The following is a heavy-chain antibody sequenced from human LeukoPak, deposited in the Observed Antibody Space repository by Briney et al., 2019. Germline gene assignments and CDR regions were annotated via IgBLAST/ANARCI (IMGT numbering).Heavy chain of an antibody. CDR3: ATAEPRYSSGWYVLDY. Sequence: GASVKDSCKVSGYTLTELSMHWVRQAPGKGLEWMGGFDPEDGETIYAQKFQGRVTMTEDTSTDTAYMELSSLRSEDTAVYYCATAEPRYSSGWYVLDYWGQGTLVTVSS. CDR2: FDPEDGET. J-gene: IGHJ4*02. D-gene: IGHD6-19*01. V-gene: IGHV1-24*01. CDR1: GYTLTELS.